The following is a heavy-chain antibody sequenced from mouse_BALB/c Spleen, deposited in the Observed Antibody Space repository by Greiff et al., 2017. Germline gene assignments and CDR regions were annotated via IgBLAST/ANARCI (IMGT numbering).Heavy chain of an antibody. Sequence: EVKLQESGPELVKPGASVKISCKASGYSFTGYFMNWVKQSHGKSLEWIGRINPYNGDTFYNQKFKGKATLTVDKSSSTAHMELLSLTSEDSAVYYCGRGEYGNYGGFAYWGQGTLVTVSA. CDR3: GRGEYGNYGGFAY. CDR1: GYSFTGYF. J-gene: IGHJ3*01. CDR2: INPYNGDT. D-gene: IGHD2-10*02. V-gene: IGHV1-37*01.